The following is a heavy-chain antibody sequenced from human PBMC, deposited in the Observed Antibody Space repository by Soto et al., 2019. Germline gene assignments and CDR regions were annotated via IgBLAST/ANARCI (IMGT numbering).Heavy chain of an antibody. J-gene: IGHJ3*02. CDR1: GFTFSSYA. D-gene: IGHD2-15*01. CDR3: AREGRYCSGGSCYGDAFDI. V-gene: IGHV3-53*01. Sequence: GGSLRLSCAASGFTFSSYAMTWVRQAPGKGLEWVSVIYSGGSTYYADSVKGRFTISRDNSKNTLYLQMNSLRAEDTAVYYCAREGRYCSGGSCYGDAFDIWGQGTMVTVSS. CDR2: IYSGGST.